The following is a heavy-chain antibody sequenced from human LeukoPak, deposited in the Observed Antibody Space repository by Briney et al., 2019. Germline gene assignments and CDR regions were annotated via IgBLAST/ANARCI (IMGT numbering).Heavy chain of an antibody. D-gene: IGHD2-2*01. Sequence: SQTLSLTCAISGDSVSSNSAAWNWIRQSPSRGLEWLGRTYYRSKWYNDYAVSLKSRITINPDTSKNQFSLQLNSVTPEDTAVYYCARGHCSTTGCSITWFDPWGQGTLVTVSS. CDR1: GDSVSSNSAA. CDR3: ARGHCSTTGCSITWFDP. J-gene: IGHJ5*02. V-gene: IGHV6-1*01. CDR2: TYYRSKWYN.